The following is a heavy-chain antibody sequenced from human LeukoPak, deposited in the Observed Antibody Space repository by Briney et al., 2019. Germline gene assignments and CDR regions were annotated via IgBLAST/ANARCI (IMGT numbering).Heavy chain of an antibody. CDR3: TRERRGSYYAFES. J-gene: IGHJ4*02. Sequence: PGGSLRLSCAASGFSVSDYSISWIRQSPGKGLEWISYVTSGSGSTNYAESVKGRFTISRDNAKNSVALQLDGLRADDTAVYFCTRERRGSYYAFESWGQGTLVTVSS. CDR1: GFSVSDYS. D-gene: IGHD3-16*01. V-gene: IGHV3-11*05. CDR2: VTSGSGST.